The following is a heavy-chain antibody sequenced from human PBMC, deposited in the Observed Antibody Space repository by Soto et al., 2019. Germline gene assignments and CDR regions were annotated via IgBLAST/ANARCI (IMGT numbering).Heavy chain of an antibody. Sequence: QVQLVQSGAGVRKPGASVKVSCKASGFSLIDYPITWVRQAPGQGREWMGWISANSGNTNYARNLQDRVTMTTDTSTNTAYWELRSLRSDDTAVYYCARRPPFSHGYFVTYYFDYWGQGTLVTVSS. CDR2: ISANSGNT. V-gene: IGHV1-18*01. CDR1: GFSLIDYP. J-gene: IGHJ4*02. CDR3: ARRPPFSHGYFVTYYFDY. D-gene: IGHD4-17*01.